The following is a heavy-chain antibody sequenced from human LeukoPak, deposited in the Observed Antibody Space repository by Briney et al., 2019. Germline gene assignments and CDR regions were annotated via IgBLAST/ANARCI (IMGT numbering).Heavy chain of an antibody. J-gene: IGHJ4*02. CDR3: ARDRYYYDSSGCDPYFDY. CDR1: GGSISSYY. D-gene: IGHD3-22*01. Sequence: SETLSLTCTVSGGSISSYYWSWIRQPAGKGLEWIGRIYTSGSTNYNPSLKSRVTMSVDTSKNQFSLKLSSVTAADAAVYYCARDRYYYDSSGCDPYFDYWGQGTLVTVSS. V-gene: IGHV4-4*07. CDR2: IYTSGST.